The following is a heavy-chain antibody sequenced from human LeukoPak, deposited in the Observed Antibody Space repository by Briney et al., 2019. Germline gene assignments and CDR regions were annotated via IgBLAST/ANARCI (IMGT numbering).Heavy chain of an antibody. Sequence: PGGSLRLSCAASGFTFDDYGMSWVRQAPGKGLEWVSGINWNGGSTGYADSVKGRFTISRDNAKNSLYLQMNSLRAEDTAVYYCARGAPDGCTNGVCLPSYYYYMDVWGKGTTVTVSS. V-gene: IGHV3-20*04. D-gene: IGHD2-8*01. CDR1: GFTFDDYG. J-gene: IGHJ6*03. CDR3: ARGAPDGCTNGVCLPSYYYYMDV. CDR2: INWNGGST.